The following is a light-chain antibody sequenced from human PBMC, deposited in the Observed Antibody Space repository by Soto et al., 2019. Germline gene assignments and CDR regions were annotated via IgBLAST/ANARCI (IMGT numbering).Light chain of an antibody. J-gene: IGKJ5*01. CDR1: HSLLHSNGYIY. Sequence: IVMTQSPLSLPVTPGEPASISYGSSHSLLHSNGYIYLDWFLKKPGQYPQLVIYLGSNRASGVPDRFSGSGSGTDFILKISRVEAEDVGVYDCMQALQTPITFGQGTRLEIK. CDR3: MQALQTPIT. CDR2: LGS. V-gene: IGKV2-28*01.